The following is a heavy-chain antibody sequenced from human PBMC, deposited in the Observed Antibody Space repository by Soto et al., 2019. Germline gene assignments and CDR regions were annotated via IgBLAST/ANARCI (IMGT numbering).Heavy chain of an antibody. V-gene: IGHV3-74*01. CDR1: GFTFSSYW. CDR3: ARDGPSSGWYSESFWLLDYYYGMDV. CDR2: INSDGSST. Sequence: GGSLRLSCAASGFTFSSYWMHWVRQAPGKGLVWVSRINSDGSSTSYADSVKGRFTISRDNAKNTLYLQMNSLRAEDTAVYYCARDGPSSGWYSESFWLLDYYYGMDVWGQGTTVTVSS. D-gene: IGHD6-19*01. J-gene: IGHJ6*02.